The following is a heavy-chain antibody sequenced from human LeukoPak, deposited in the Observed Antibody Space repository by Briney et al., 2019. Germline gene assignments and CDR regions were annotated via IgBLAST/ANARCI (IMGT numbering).Heavy chain of an antibody. CDR3: ARRRRDGYLYDY. CDR1: GGTFSSHA. V-gene: IGHV1-69*05. D-gene: IGHD5-24*01. CDR2: IIPIFGTA. Sequence: GASVKVSCKASGGTFSSHAISWVRQAPGQGLEWMGGIIPIFGTANYAQKFQGRVTITTDESTSTAYMKLSSLRSEDTAVYYCARRRRDGYLYDYWGQGTLVTVSS. J-gene: IGHJ4*02.